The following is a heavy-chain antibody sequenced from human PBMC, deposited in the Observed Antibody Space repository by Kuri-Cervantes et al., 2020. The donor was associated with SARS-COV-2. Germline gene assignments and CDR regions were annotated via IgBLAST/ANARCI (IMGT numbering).Heavy chain of an antibody. CDR2: ISTYNGNT. J-gene: IGHJ4*02. CDR1: GYTFTSYA. Sequence: ASVKVSCKAFGYTFTSYAISWVRQAPGQGLEWMGWISTYNGNTNYAQKLQGRVTMTTDTSTSTAYMELRSLRSDDTAVYYCARFRWFGELPTYYFDYWGQGTLVTVSS. CDR3: ARFRWFGELPTYYFDY. D-gene: IGHD3-10*01. V-gene: IGHV1-18*04.